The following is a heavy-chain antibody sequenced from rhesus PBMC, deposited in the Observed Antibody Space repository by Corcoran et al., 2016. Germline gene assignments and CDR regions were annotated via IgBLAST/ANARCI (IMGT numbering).Heavy chain of an antibody. J-gene: IGHJ4*01. CDR3: ANPYSGNDY. CDR2: FHGGDGTT. V-gene: IGHV4-147*01. CDR1: GGSISNNY. D-gene: IGHD1-44*01. Sequence: QVQLQESGPGLVKPSETLSLTCAVSGGSISNNYWTWIRQSPGKGLEWIAYFHGGDGTTSYNPSLRSRVTILRDTSKNQFSLKLTSLTAADTAVYYCANPYSGNDYWGQGVLVTVSS.